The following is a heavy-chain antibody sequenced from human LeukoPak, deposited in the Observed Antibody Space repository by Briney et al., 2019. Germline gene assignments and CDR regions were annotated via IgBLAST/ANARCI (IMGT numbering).Heavy chain of an antibody. Sequence: GASVTVSFTASGYTFTSYYMHWVRQAPGQGLEWMGIINPSGGSTSYAQKYQGRVTMTRDMSTSTVYMELSSLRSEDTAVDYCAREGPRGITMVGVANTWDAFDIWGQGTMVTVSS. D-gene: IGHD3-22*01. CDR3: AREGPRGITMVGVANTWDAFDI. CDR1: GYTFTSYY. V-gene: IGHV1-46*01. J-gene: IGHJ3*02. CDR2: INPSGGST.